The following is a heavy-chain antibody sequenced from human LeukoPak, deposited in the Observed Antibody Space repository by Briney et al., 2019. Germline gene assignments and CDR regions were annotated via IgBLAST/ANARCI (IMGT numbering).Heavy chain of an antibody. Sequence: GGSLRLSCEASGFTFSSYAMSWVRQAPGKGLEWVSVISGSGDSTYYADSVEGRCTISRDNSKDALYLQMNSLRAEDTAVYYCARVGFSGYDYDYWGQGTLVAVSS. CDR1: GFTFSSYA. V-gene: IGHV3-23*01. CDR3: ARVGFSGYDYDY. D-gene: IGHD5-12*01. CDR2: ISGSGDST. J-gene: IGHJ4*02.